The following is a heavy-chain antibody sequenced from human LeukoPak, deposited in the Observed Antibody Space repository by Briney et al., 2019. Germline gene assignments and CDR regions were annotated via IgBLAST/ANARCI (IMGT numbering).Heavy chain of an antibody. V-gene: IGHV3-23*01. CDR3: AKQGFGC. Sequence: GGSLRLSCTASGFTLSSYAMSWVRQAPGEGLEWVSTISGSADNTNYAEAVRGRFTISRDNSRNTMYLQMNSLRAEDTAVYYCAKQGFGCWGQGTLVTVSS. CDR2: ISGSADNT. CDR1: GFTLSSYA. J-gene: IGHJ4*02.